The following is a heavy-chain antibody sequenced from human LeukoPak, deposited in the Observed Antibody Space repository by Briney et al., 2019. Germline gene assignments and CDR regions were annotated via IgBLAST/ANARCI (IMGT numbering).Heavy chain of an antibody. CDR1: GFTFSSYS. CDR3: ARDTPVGIAAPGVFDP. Sequence: GGSLRLSCAASGFTFSSYSMNWVRQAPGKGLEWVSSISSSSSYIYYADSVKGRFTTSRDNAKNSLYLQMNSLRAEDTAVYYCARDTPVGIAAPGVFDPWGQGTLVTVSS. CDR2: ISSSSSYI. J-gene: IGHJ5*02. D-gene: IGHD6-13*01. V-gene: IGHV3-21*01.